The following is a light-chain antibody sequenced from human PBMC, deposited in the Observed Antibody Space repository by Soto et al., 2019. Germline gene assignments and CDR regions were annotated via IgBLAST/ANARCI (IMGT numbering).Light chain of an antibody. CDR3: QSSDGSLSGYV. CDR1: SSNFVAGFP. J-gene: IGLJ1*01. V-gene: IGLV1-40*01. CDR2: GNN. Sequence: QXVLTPPPTVSGXRGQWVAISCTGSSSNFVAGFPVHFYQQVPGTAPKRVIYGNNNRPSVVPDRFSVSKSGTAASLAITGLKAEDEADYYCQSSDGSLSGYVFATWTKVPVL.